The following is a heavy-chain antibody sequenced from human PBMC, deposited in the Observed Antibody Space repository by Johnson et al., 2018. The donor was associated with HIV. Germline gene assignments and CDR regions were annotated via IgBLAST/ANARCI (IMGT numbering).Heavy chain of an antibody. CDR3: ARLPSGYNRDTFNI. V-gene: IGHV3-23*01. Sequence: VQLMESGGGLVQPGGSLRLSCAASGFTFSTYAMSWVRQAPGKGLEWVSAISGSAGSTYYADSVRGRFTISRDNSKNTLFVQMNSLKAEDTAVYYCARLPSGYNRDTFNIWGQGTMVTVSS. J-gene: IGHJ3*02. CDR2: ISGSAGST. D-gene: IGHD5-18*01. CDR1: GFTFSTYA.